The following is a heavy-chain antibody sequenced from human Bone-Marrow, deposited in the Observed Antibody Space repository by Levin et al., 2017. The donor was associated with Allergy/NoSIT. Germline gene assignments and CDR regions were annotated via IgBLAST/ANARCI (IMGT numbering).Heavy chain of an antibody. CDR1: GFSLSTSGVG. J-gene: IGHJ1*01. V-gene: IGHV2-5*01. CDR2: IYWNDDK. Sequence: SGPTLVKPTQTLTLTCTFSGFSLSTSGVGVGWIRQPPGKALEWLALIYWNDDKRYSPSLKSRLTITKDTSKNQVVLTMTNMDPVDTATYYCAHSIAAAGYGRIGAEYFQHWGQGTLVTVSS. D-gene: IGHD6-13*01. CDR3: AHSIAAAGYGRIGAEYFQH.